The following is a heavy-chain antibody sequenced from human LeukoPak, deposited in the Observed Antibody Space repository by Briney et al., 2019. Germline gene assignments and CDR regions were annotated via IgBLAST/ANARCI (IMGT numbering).Heavy chain of an antibody. CDR1: LDSTTSNF. Sequence: SETLSLTCTVSLDSTTSNFWSWVRQPPGKGLEWIGEIHRSGSPNYNPYLQSRVTISIDRSRNQIALELSSGTASDTAGYYCAREILGGFNPGAYWGQGTLVTVSS. V-gene: IGHV4-4*08. J-gene: IGHJ4*02. CDR3: AREILGGFNPGAY. CDR2: IHRSGSP. D-gene: IGHD1-14*01.